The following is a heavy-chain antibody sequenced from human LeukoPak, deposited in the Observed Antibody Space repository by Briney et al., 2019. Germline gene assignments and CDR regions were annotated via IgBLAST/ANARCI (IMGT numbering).Heavy chain of an antibody. Sequence: GGSLRLSCAASGFTFSSYAMHWVRQAPGKGLEWVAVISYDGSNKYYADSVKGRFTISRDNSKNTLYLQMNSLRAEDTAVYYCARSDTAMGEFDYWGQGTLVTVSS. CDR1: GFTFSSYA. V-gene: IGHV3-30-3*01. CDR3: ARSDTAMGEFDY. CDR2: ISYDGSNK. J-gene: IGHJ4*02. D-gene: IGHD5-18*01.